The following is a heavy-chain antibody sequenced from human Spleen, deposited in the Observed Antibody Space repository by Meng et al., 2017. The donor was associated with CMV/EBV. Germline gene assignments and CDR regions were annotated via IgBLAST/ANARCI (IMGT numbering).Heavy chain of an antibody. J-gene: IGHJ4*02. CDR2: ISGYNGNT. CDR1: TAYG. D-gene: IGHD2-2*01. CDR3: ARDSPVYCSSTSCLALTFFDF. Sequence: TAYGISWVRQAPGQGLEWMGWISGYNGNTNYAQKFQGRVTMTTDTSTTTAYMDLRSLKSDDTAVYYCARDSPVYCSSTSCLALTFFDFWGQGTLVTVSS. V-gene: IGHV1-18*01.